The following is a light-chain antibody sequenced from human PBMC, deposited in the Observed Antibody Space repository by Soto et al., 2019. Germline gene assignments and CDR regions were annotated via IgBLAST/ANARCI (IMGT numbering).Light chain of an antibody. J-gene: IGLJ2*01. Sequence: QSVLTQPPSVSEAPRQRVTISCSGSSSNIGNNAVNWYQQLPGKAPKLLIYYDDLLPSGVSDRFSGSKSGTSASLAISGLQSEDEADYYCPAWDDRLNGPVFGGGTKVTVL. CDR1: SSNIGNNA. V-gene: IGLV1-36*01. CDR2: YDD. CDR3: PAWDDRLNGPV.